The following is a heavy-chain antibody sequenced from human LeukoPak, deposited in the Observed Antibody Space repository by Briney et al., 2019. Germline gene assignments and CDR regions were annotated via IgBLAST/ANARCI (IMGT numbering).Heavy chain of an antibody. CDR1: GYTFNRNV. J-gene: IGHJ4*02. Sequence: ASVKVSCKASGYTFNRNVFSWVRQAPGQGLGWVGWINAYNGNTNYAPKLQDRVTMTTDTSTSTAYMELRSLRSDDTAVYYCARQSGNYYMIDYWGQGTLVTVSS. V-gene: IGHV1-18*01. D-gene: IGHD1-26*01. CDR3: ARQSGNYYMIDY. CDR2: INAYNGNT.